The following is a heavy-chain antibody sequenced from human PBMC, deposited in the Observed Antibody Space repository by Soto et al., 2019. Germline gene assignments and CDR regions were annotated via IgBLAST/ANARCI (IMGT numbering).Heavy chain of an antibody. Sequence: SETLSLTCAVSGYSISTGFNWAWIRQPPGKGLEWIGSIYHSGSASYNLSLKSRVTISSDASKNQISLKLSSVTAADTALYYCARDWGMGFYQLDSWGKGTLVTVSS. J-gene: IGHJ4*02. CDR1: GYSISTGFN. CDR3: ARDWGMGFYQLDS. V-gene: IGHV4-38-2*02. D-gene: IGHD2-2*01. CDR2: IYHSGSA.